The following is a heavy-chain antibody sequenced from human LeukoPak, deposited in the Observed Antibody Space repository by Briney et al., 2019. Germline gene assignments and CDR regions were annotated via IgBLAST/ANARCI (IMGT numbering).Heavy chain of an antibody. CDR1: GGSISSYY. Sequence: SETLSLTCTVSGGSISSYYWSWIRQPAGKGLEWIGRIYTSGSTNYNPSLKCRVTMSVDTSKNQFSLKLSSVTAADTAVYYCARETADYDILTGYYNGYYYYGMDVWGQGTTVTVSS. CDR2: IYTSGST. V-gene: IGHV4-4*07. CDR3: ARETADYDILTGYYNGYYYYGMDV. D-gene: IGHD3-9*01. J-gene: IGHJ6*02.